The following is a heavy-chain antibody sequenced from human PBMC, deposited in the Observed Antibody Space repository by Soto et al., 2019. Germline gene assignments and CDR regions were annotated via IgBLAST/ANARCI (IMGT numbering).Heavy chain of an antibody. Sequence: SVKVSCKSSGGTFSSYAISWVRQAPGQGLEWMGGIIPIFGTANYAQKFQGRVTITADESTSTAYMELSSLRSEDTAVYYCANAPRITIWSPDVWGQGTTVTVSS. V-gene: IGHV1-69*13. D-gene: IGHD3-3*01. CDR3: ANAPRITIWSPDV. CDR1: GGTFSSYA. CDR2: IIPIFGTA. J-gene: IGHJ6*02.